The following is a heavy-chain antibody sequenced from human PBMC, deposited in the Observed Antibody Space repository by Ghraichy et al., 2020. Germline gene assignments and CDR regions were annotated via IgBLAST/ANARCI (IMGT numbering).Heavy chain of an antibody. J-gene: IGHJ4*02. V-gene: IGHV4-34*01. D-gene: IGHD2-2*01. Sequence: SETLSLTCAVYGGSFSGYYWSWIRQPPGKGLEWIGEINHSGSTNYNPSLKSRVTISVDTSKNQFSLKLSSVTAADTAVYYCARRRPRYCSSTSCHFDYWGQGTLVTVSS. CDR2: INHSGST. CDR3: ARRRPRYCSSTSCHFDY. CDR1: GGSFSGYY.